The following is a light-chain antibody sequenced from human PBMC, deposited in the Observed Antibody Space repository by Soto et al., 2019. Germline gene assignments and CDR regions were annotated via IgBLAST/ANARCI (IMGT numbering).Light chain of an antibody. Sequence: QSALTQPASVSGSPGQSITISCTGTSSDVGGYNFVSWYQHHPGKAPKLMIYDVSYRPSGVSNRFSGSKSGNTASLTISGLQAEDEADYYCSSYTSSSTLNFGGGTKLTVL. CDR3: SSYTSSSTLN. CDR1: SSDVGGYNF. CDR2: DVS. J-gene: IGLJ2*01. V-gene: IGLV2-14*03.